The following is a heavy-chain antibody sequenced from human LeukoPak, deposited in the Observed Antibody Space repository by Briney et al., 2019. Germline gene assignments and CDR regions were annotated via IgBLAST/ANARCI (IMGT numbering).Heavy chain of an antibody. J-gene: IGHJ6*02. V-gene: IGHV3-23*01. Sequence: PGGSLRLSCAASGFTFSSYAMSWVRQAPGKGLEWVSAISGSGGSTYYADSVKGRFTISRDNSKNTLYLQMNSLRAEDTAVYYCARDLYYGSGSYSDYGMDVWGQGTTVTVSS. CDR3: ARDLYYGSGSYSDYGMDV. CDR1: GFTFSSYA. CDR2: ISGSGGST. D-gene: IGHD3-10*01.